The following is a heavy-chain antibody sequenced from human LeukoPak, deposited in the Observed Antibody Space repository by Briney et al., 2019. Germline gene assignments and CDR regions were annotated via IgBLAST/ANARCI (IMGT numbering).Heavy chain of an antibody. V-gene: IGHV3-66*01. Sequence: GGSLRLSCAASGFTVSSNYMSWIRQAPGKGLEWVSVIYSGGSTYYADSVKGRFTISRDNSKNTLYLQMNSLRAEDTAVYYCARDGRALHGYYFDYWGQGTLVTVSS. D-gene: IGHD2-15*01. CDR1: GFTVSSNY. CDR2: IYSGGST. J-gene: IGHJ4*02. CDR3: ARDGRALHGYYFDY.